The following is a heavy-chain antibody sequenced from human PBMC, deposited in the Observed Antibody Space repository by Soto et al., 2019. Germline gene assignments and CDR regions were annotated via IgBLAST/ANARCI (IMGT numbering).Heavy chain of an antibody. D-gene: IGHD3-10*01. Sequence: GGSLRLGCAPCGFTFSSYGMHWVRQAPGKGLDWAAVISYDGSNKYYADSVKGRFTISRDNSKNTLYLQMNSLRAEDTAVYYCAKDLGQTGSPFDYWGQGTLVTVSS. V-gene: IGHV3-30*18. J-gene: IGHJ4*02. CDR1: GFTFSSYG. CDR3: AKDLGQTGSPFDY. CDR2: ISYDGSNK.